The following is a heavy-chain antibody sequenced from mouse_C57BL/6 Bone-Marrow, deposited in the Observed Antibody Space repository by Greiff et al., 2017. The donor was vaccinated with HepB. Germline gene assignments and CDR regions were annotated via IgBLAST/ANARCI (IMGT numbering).Heavy chain of an antibody. Sequence: EVQLQQSGPELVKPGASVKISCKASGYSFTDYKMNWVKQRNGKSLEWIGAINPNYGTTSYNQKFKGKATLTVDKSSSTAYMQLNSLTSEDSSVYYCASDLLLRTWFAYWGQGTLVTVSA. CDR1: GYSFTDYK. J-gene: IGHJ3*01. CDR2: INPNYGTT. D-gene: IGHD1-1*01. CDR3: ASDLLLRTWFAY. V-gene: IGHV1-39*01.